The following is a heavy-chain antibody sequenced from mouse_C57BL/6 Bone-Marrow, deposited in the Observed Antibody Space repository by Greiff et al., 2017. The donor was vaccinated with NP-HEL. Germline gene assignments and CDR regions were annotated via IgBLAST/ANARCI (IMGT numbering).Heavy chain of an antibody. J-gene: IGHJ3*01. V-gene: IGHV5-17*01. CDR1: GFTFSDYG. CDR2: ISSGSSTI. Sequence: EVKLVESGGGLVKPGGSLKLSCAASGFTFSDYGMHWVRQAPEKGLEWVAYISSGSSTIYYADTVKGRFTISRDNAKNTLFLQMTSLRSEDTAMYYCARPRLSAWFAYWGQGTLVPVSA. CDR3: ARPRLSAWFAY. D-gene: IGHD3-2*02.